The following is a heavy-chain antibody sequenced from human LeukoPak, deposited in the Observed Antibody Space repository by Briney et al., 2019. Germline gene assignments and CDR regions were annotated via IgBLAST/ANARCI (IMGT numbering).Heavy chain of an antibody. CDR3: AKDGYGCKYGPIDN. D-gene: IGHD3-22*01. CDR1: GFTFSSYA. V-gene: IGHV3-23*01. Sequence: GGSLRLSCAASGFTFSSYAMTWVRQAPGKGLEWVSAISGSGGSTYYADSVRGRFTISRDNSKNTLYLQMNSLRAEDTAVYYCAKDGYGCKYGPIDNWGQGTLVTISS. CDR2: ISGSGGST. J-gene: IGHJ4*02.